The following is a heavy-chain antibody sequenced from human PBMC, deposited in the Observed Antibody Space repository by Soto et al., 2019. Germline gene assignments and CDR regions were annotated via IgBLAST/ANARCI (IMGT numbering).Heavy chain of an antibody. D-gene: IGHD3-3*01. CDR2: INHSGST. Sequence: SETLSLTCAVYCGSFSGYYWSCIRQPPGKGLEWIGEINHSGSTNYNPSLKSRVTISVDTSKNQFSLKLSSVTAADTAVYYCARGTIRHYYYYMDVWGKGTTVTVSS. CDR3: ARGTIRHYYYYMDV. J-gene: IGHJ6*03. V-gene: IGHV4-34*01. CDR1: CGSFSGYY.